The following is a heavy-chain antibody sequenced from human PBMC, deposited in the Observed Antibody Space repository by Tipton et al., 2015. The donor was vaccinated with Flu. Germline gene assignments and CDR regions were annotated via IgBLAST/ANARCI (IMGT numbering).Heavy chain of an antibody. Sequence: SLRLSCASSRSTFSDDNISWIRQAPGKGLEWISYISGGGRTIIYADSVKGRFTISRDNSKNTLFLQMNSLRAEDTAVYYCARDLWGYSSGWSFDWGQGTLVTVSS. CDR1: RSTFSDDN. D-gene: IGHD6-19*01. CDR3: ARDLWGYSSGWSFD. V-gene: IGHV3-11*01. J-gene: IGHJ4*02. CDR2: ISGGGRTI.